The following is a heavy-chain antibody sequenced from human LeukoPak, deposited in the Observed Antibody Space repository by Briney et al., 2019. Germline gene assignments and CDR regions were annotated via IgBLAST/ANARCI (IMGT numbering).Heavy chain of an antibody. V-gene: IGHV3-48*01. D-gene: IGHD1-1*01. Sequence: GGSLRFSCTASGFPFIEYSMNWVRQAPGKGLEWISYIGIDSGNTKYADSVRGRFTISADKAKNSLYLQMNSLRVEDTAVYYCARDHNYAFDNWGQGTLVSVAS. J-gene: IGHJ4*02. CDR3: ARDHNYAFDN. CDR2: IGIDSGNT. CDR1: GFPFIEYS.